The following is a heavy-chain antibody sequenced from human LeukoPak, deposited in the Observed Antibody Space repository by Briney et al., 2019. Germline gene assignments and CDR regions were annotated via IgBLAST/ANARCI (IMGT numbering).Heavy chain of an antibody. CDR3: ARAPSEIGGYYPEYFRH. J-gene: IGHJ1*01. Sequence: GGSLRLSCAASGFSFSSYWMHWVRQAPGKGLVWVSRIKSDGKTNYADSVKGRFTISRDNAKNTVPLQMNSLRAEDTSVYYCARAPSEIGGYYPEYFRHWGQGTLVTVSS. CDR2: IKSDGKT. V-gene: IGHV3-74*01. CDR1: GFSFSSYW. D-gene: IGHD3-22*01.